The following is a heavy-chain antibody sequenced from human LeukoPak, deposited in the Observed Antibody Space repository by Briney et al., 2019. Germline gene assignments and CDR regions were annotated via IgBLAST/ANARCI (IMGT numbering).Heavy chain of an antibody. J-gene: IGHJ4*02. D-gene: IGHD6-13*01. V-gene: IGHV4-4*07. Sequence: SETLSLTCTVSGGSVSSYYWSWIRQPAGKGLEWIGRIYTSGSTNYNPSLKSRVTMSVDTSKNQFSLKLSSVTAADTAVYYCARSTAAAGTFDYRGQGTLVTVSS. CDR3: ARSTAAAGTFDY. CDR1: GGSVSSYY. CDR2: IYTSGST.